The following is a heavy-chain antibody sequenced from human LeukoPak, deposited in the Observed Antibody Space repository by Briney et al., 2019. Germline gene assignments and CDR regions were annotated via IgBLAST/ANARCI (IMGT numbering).Heavy chain of an antibody. CDR3: ARAVVVPAAAYYYYGMDV. D-gene: IGHD2-2*01. CDR2: IIPIFGTA. Sequence: ASVTVSFTASGGTFSSYAISWVRQAPGQGLEWMGGIIPIFGTANYAQKFQGRVTITADESTSTAYMELSSLRSEDTAVYYCARAVVVPAAAYYYYGMDVWGQGTTVTVSS. CDR1: GGTFSSYA. V-gene: IGHV1-69*13. J-gene: IGHJ6*02.